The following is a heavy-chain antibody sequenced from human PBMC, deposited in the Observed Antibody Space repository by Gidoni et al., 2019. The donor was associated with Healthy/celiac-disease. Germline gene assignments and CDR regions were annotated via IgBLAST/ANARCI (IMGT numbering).Heavy chain of an antibody. CDR2: ISSNGGST. CDR1: GFHFSSYA. D-gene: IGHD6-13*01. J-gene: IGHJ4*02. V-gene: IGHV3-64D*06. CDR3: VKDRLGIAAAGTFDY. Sequence: EVQLVESGGGLVQPGGSLRLSGSASGFHFSSYAIHWVRQAPGKGLEYVSAISSNGGSTYYADSVKGRFTISRDNSKNTLYLQMSSLRAEDTAVYYCVKDRLGIAAAGTFDYWGQGTLVTVSS.